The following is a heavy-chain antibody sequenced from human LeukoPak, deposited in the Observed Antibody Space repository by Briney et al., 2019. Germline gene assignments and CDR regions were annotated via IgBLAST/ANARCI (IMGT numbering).Heavy chain of an antibody. CDR3: AAEVDYYDSSGYYSPWYTPER. CDR2: IVVGSGNT. D-gene: IGHD3-22*01. Sequence: SLKVSCKASGFTFTSSAVQWVRQARGQRLEWIGWIVVGSGNTNYAQKFQERVTITRDMSTSTAYMELSSLRSEDTAVYYCAAEVDYYDSSGYYSPWYTPERWGQGTLVTVSS. J-gene: IGHJ4*02. V-gene: IGHV1-58*01. CDR1: GFTFTSSA.